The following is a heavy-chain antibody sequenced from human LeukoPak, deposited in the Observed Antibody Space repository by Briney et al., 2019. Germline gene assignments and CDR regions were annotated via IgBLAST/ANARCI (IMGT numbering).Heavy chain of an antibody. CDR1: GFTFSSYS. Sequence: PGGSLRLSCAASGFTFSSYSMNWVRQAPGKGLEWVSYISSSSSTIYYADSVKGRFTISRDNAKNSLYLQMNSLRAEDTALYYCARTFAVWYFDLWGRGTLVTVSS. CDR3: ARTFAVWYFDL. D-gene: IGHD3-10*01. V-gene: IGHV3-48*01. CDR2: ISSSSSTI. J-gene: IGHJ2*01.